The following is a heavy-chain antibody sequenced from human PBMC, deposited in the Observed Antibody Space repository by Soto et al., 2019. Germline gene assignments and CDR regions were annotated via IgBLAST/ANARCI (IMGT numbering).Heavy chain of an antibody. V-gene: IGHV4-59*01. CDR3: ARDIVGATWGLGY. Sequence: PSETRSLNCTVSGGSISSYYRSLIRQPPGKGLEWIGYIYYSGSTNYNPSLKSRVTISVDTSKNQFSLKLSSVTAADTAVYYCARDIVGATWGLGYWGQGTLVTVSS. CDR2: IYYSGST. CDR1: GGSISSYY. J-gene: IGHJ4*02. D-gene: IGHD1-26*01.